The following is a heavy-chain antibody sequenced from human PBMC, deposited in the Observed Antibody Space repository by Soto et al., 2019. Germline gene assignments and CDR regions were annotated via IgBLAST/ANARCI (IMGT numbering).Heavy chain of an antibody. Sequence: PVVSLRLSCEPSGFTLSSYALSWVRQAPLKGLEWGSAISGSGGSTYYADSLKGRFTISRDNSKNTLYLQMNSLRAEDTAVYYCAKDLRFISWDNTFDYWGQGTLVTVSS. V-gene: IGHV3-23*01. D-gene: IGHD6-13*01. J-gene: IGHJ4*02. CDR2: ISGSGGST. CDR3: AKDLRFISWDNTFDY. CDR1: GFTLSSYA.